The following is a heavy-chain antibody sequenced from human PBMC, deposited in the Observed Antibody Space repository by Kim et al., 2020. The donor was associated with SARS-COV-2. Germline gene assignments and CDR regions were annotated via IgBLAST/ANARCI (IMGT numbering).Heavy chain of an antibody. Sequence: SETLSLTCTVSGGSISSKNYYWDWIRQPPGKRPEWIGTISFGGITDYNPSLKSRVTISMDTSKNQFSLKLNSVTAADSALFYCARADYNRFPPHFDYWGQGTLVTVSS. CDR2: ISFGGIT. CDR1: GGSISSKNYY. CDR3: ARADYNRFPPHFDY. V-gene: IGHV4-39*07. J-gene: IGHJ4*02. D-gene: IGHD3-16*01.